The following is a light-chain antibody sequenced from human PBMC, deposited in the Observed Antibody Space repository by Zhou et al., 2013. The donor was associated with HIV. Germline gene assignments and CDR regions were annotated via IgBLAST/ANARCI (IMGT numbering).Light chain of an antibody. CDR3: QHRSNWPT. CDR2: GAS. J-gene: IGKJ4*01. CDR1: QSISNNF. V-gene: IGKV3D-20*02. Sequence: EIVMTQSPDTLSLSPGERATLSCRASQSISNNFLAWYQQKPGQAPRLLIYGASIRATGIPDRFSGSGSATDFTLTISRLEPEDFAVYYCQHRSNWPTFGGGTKVEIK.